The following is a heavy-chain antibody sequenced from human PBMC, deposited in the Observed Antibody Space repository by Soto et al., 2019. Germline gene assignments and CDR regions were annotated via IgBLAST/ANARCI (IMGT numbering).Heavy chain of an antibody. J-gene: IGHJ4*02. V-gene: IGHV1-24*01. Sequence: ASVKVSCKVSGYTLTELSMHWVRQAPGKGLEWMGGFDPEDGETIYAQKFQGRVTMTEDTSTDTAYMDLSSLRSEDTAVYYCATVQPLYGSGSYPYYFDYWGQGTLVTVSS. CDR3: ATVQPLYGSGSYPYYFDY. D-gene: IGHD3-10*01. CDR1: GYTLTELS. CDR2: FDPEDGET.